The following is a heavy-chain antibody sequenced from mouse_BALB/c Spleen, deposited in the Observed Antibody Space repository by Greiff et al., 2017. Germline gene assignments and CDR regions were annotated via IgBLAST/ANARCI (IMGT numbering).Heavy chain of an antibody. J-gene: IGHJ2*01. D-gene: IGHD2-4*01. V-gene: IGHV1-5*01. Sequence: VQLQQSGTVLARPGASVKMSCKASGYSFTSYWMHWVKQRPGQGLEWIGAIYPGNSDTSYNQKFKGKAKLTAVTSASTAYMELSSLTNEDSAVYYCTRARMITPFDYWGQGTTLTVSS. CDR1: GYSFTSYW. CDR3: TRARMITPFDY. CDR2: IYPGNSDT.